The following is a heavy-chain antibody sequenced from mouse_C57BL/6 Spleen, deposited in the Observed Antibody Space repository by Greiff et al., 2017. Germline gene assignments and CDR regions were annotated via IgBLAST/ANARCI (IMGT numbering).Heavy chain of an antibody. D-gene: IGHD1-1*01. CDR2: IHPNSGST. J-gene: IGHJ1*03. CDR3: ARGGFMTTVVARYFDV. CDR1: GYTFTSYW. V-gene: IGHV1-64*01. Sequence: QVQLQQPGAELVKPGASVKLSCKASGYTFTSYWMHWVKQRPGQGLEWIGMIHPNSGSTHYNEKFKSKATLTVDKSSSTAYMQLSSLTSEDSAVYYCARGGFMTTVVARYFDVWGTGTTVTVSS.